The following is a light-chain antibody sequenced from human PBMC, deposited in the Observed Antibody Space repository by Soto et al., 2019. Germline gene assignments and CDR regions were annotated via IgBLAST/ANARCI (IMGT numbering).Light chain of an antibody. CDR2: ESS. V-gene: IGKV3-11*01. CDR3: QQANSFPLT. Sequence: ILLTQSPSTLSVSPGERATLSCRASQNIIRNLDWYQQKPGKAPRLLIYESSNRTTGIAARFSGSGSGTDFTLTISSLEPEDFETYYCQQANSFPLTFGGGTKVDIK. J-gene: IGKJ4*01. CDR1: QNIIRN.